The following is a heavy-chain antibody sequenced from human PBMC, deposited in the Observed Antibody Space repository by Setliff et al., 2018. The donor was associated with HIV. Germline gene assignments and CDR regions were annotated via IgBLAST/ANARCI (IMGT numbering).Heavy chain of an antibody. CDR3: ARVAGSGWYIDY. Sequence: GGSLRLSCVASGFTFSDYSMNWVRQAPGKGLEWVSYINNISSTISYADSVKGRLTISRDNAKNSLYLQMNSLRAEDTALYYCARVAGSGWYIDYWGQGTLVTVSS. CDR1: GFTFSDYS. CDR2: INNISSTI. J-gene: IGHJ4*02. D-gene: IGHD6-19*01. V-gene: IGHV3-48*04.